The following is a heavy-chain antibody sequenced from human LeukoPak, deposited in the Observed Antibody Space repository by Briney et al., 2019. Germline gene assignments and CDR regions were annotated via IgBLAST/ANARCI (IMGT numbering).Heavy chain of an antibody. Sequence: SETLSLTCTVSGGSISSSSYYWGWIRQPPGKGLEWIGSIYYSGSTYYNPSLKSRVTISVDTSKNQFSLKLSSVTAADTAVYYCARELGWELLVGDAFDIWGQGTMVTVSS. V-gene: IGHV4-39*07. CDR1: GGSISSSSYY. J-gene: IGHJ3*02. CDR2: IYYSGST. CDR3: ARELGWELLVGDAFDI. D-gene: IGHD1-26*01.